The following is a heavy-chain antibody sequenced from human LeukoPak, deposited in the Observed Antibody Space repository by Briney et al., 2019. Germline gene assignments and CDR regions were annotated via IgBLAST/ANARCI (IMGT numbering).Heavy chain of an antibody. CDR1: GFTFGDYA. V-gene: IGHV3-30*04. CDR2: ISYDGSNE. J-gene: IGHJ4*02. Sequence: SGGSLRLSCTASGFTFGDYAMSWVRQAPGKGLEWVALISYDGSNEYYADSVKGRFTISRDSSKNTLYMQMNSLRPEDTAVYYCARAADYGDFLNYWGQGTLVTVSS. CDR3: ARAADYGDFLNY. D-gene: IGHD4-17*01.